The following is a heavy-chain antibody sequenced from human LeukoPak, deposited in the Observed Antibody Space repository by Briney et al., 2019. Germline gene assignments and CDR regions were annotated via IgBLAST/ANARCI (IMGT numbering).Heavy chain of an antibody. Sequence: PGGSLRLSCAASGFTFSSYWMGWFRQAPGRGLEWVANIKEDGSEKNYVDSVKGRFSISRDKAENSLYLQMNSLRVEDTAMYYCARVGAGGGNYFRSYYDRRGQGTLVTVSS. D-gene: IGHD2/OR15-2a*01. CDR2: IKEDGSEK. V-gene: IGHV3-7*01. CDR1: GFTFSSYW. J-gene: IGHJ4*02. CDR3: ARVGAGGGNYFRSYYDR.